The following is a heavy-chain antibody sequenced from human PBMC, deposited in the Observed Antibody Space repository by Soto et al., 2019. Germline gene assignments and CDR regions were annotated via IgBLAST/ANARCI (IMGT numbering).Heavy chain of an antibody. CDR1: GYTFTSYA. CDR3: ARTGYGSSPSCYVPETQIPRV. Sequence: ASVKVSCKASGYTFTSYAMHWVRQAPGQRLEWMGWINAGNGNTKYSQKYQGRVTITRDTSASTAYMELSSLRSEDTAVYYCARTGYGSSPSCYVPETQIPRVWGQGTRVTFSS. D-gene: IGHD2-2*01. CDR2: INAGNGNT. V-gene: IGHV1-3*01. J-gene: IGHJ6*02.